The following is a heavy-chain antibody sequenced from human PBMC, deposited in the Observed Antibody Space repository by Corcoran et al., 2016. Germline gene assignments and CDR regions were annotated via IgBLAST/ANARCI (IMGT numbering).Heavy chain of an antibody. CDR2: IYYSGST. V-gene: IGHV4-39*01. CDR1: GGSISSSSYY. CDR3: ARRYYDFWSGFVRDWFDP. D-gene: IGHD3-3*01. Sequence: QLQLQESGPGLVKPSETLSLTCTVSGGSISSSSYYWGWIRQPPGKGLEWIGSIYYSGSTYYNPSLKRRVTISVDTSKNQFSLKLSSVTAADTAVYYCARRYYDFWSGFVRDWFDPWGQGTLVTVSS. J-gene: IGHJ5*02.